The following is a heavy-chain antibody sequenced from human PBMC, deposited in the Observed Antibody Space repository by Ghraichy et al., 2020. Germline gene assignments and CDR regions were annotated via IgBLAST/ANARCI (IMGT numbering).Heavy chain of an antibody. CDR2: INHSGST. CDR3: ARFVVGARSQGKGYFDY. V-gene: IGHV4-34*01. J-gene: IGHJ4*02. Sequence: SETLSLTCAVYGGSFSGYYWSWIRQPPGKGLEWIGEINHSGSTNYNPSLKSRVTISVDTSKNQFSLKLSSVTAADTAVYYCARFVVGARSQGKGYFDYWGQGTLVTVSS. CDR1: GGSFSGYY. D-gene: IGHD1-26*01.